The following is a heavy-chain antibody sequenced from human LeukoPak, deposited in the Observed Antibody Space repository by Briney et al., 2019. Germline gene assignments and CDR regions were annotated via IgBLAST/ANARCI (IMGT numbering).Heavy chain of an antibody. Sequence: ASVKVSCKASGYTFTIYYMHWVRQPPGQGLEWMGIINPSGGSTSYAQKFQGRVTMTRDMSTSTVYMELSSLRSEDTAVYYCARPRNYYDSSGDTQGFDPWGQGTLVTVSS. CDR2: INPSGGST. CDR1: GYTFTIYY. CDR3: ARPRNYYDSSGDTQGFDP. D-gene: IGHD3-22*01. J-gene: IGHJ5*02. V-gene: IGHV1-46*01.